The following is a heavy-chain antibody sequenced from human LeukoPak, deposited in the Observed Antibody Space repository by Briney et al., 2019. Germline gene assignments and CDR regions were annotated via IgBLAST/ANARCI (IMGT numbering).Heavy chain of an antibody. CDR3: ASGSGDYGDPFDY. V-gene: IGHV3-74*01. CDR2: INGDGSET. Sequence: PGGSLRLSCSASGFTFGSHWMHWVRQAPGKGLVLVARINGDGSETNYAGSVRGRFTISRDNAKSTLYLQMNSLRAEDTAVYYCASGSGDYGDPFDYWGQGTLVTVSS. J-gene: IGHJ4*02. D-gene: IGHD4-17*01. CDR1: GFTFGSHW.